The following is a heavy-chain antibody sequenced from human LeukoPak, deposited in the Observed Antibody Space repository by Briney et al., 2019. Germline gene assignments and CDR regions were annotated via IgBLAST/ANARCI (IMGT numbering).Heavy chain of an antibody. D-gene: IGHD2-2*02. CDR1: GFTFTSYA. CDR2: ISGSGSYT. V-gene: IGHV3-23*01. Sequence: AGGSLRLSCAASGFTFTSYALTWVRQPPGKGLEWVSRISGSGSYTYYADSVKGRFTISRDNSKNTLYLQMNGLTAEDTAEYYCARRYCATTSCYNGGFDYWGQGTLVTVSS. CDR3: ARRYCATTSCYNGGFDY. J-gene: IGHJ4*02.